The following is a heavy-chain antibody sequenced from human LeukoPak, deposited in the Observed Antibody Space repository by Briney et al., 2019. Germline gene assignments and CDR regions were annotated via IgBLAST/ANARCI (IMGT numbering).Heavy chain of an antibody. D-gene: IGHD3-9*01. V-gene: IGHV1-69*05. Sequence: EASVKVSCKASGGTFSSYAISWVRQAPGQGLEWMGGIIPIFGTANYAQKFQGRVTITTDESTSTAYMELSSLRSEDTAVYYCARVKRYFDWLVDTYYYYYMDVWGKGTTVTVSS. CDR2: IIPIFGTA. CDR1: GGTFSSYA. J-gene: IGHJ6*03. CDR3: ARVKRYFDWLVDTYYYYYMDV.